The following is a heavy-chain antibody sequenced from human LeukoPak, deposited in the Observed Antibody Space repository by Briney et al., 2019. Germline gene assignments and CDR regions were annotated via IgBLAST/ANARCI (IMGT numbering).Heavy chain of an antibody. J-gene: IGHJ4*02. D-gene: IGHD3-10*01. Sequence: ASVKVSCKASGYTFTSYDISCVRQAPGQGLEWMGWISGYNGNTNYVLKFQGRVTMTTDTSTSTAYMELRSLRSDDTAVYYCARSRSYGSGSHTYYFDYWGQGTLVTVSS. CDR3: ARSRSYGSGSHTYYFDY. CDR2: ISGYNGNT. CDR1: GYTFTSYD. V-gene: IGHV1-18*01.